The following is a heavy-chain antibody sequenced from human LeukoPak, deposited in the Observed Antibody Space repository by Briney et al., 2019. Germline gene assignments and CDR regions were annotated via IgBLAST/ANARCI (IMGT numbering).Heavy chain of an antibody. V-gene: IGHV1-3*01. CDR2: INAGNGNT. D-gene: IGHD6-19*01. CDR1: GYTFTSYA. Sequence: VASVKVSCKASGYTFTSYAMHWVRQAPGQRLEWMGWINAGNGNTKYSQKFQGRVTITRDTSASTACMELSSLRSEDTAVYYCARDRGSGWVLDFDYWGQGTLVTVSS. CDR3: ARDRGSGWVLDFDY. J-gene: IGHJ4*02.